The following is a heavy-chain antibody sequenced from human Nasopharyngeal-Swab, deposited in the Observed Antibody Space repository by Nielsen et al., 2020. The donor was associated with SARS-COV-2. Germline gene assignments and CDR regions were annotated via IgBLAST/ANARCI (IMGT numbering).Heavy chain of an antibody. D-gene: IGHD4-17*01. V-gene: IGHV1-69*13. CDR2: IIPIFGTA. Sequence: SVKVSCKASGGTFSSYAISWVRQAPGQGLEWMGGIIPIFGTANYAQKFQGRVTITADESTSTAYMELSSLRSEDTAVYYCARGLSNYGDFDYWGQGTLVTVSS. CDR3: ARGLSNYGDFDY. CDR1: GGTFSSYA. J-gene: IGHJ4*02.